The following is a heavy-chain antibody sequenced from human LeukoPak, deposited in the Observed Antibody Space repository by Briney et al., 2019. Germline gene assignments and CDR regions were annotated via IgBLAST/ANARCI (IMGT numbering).Heavy chain of an antibody. Sequence: GASVKVSCKASGYTFTSYDINWVRQATGQGLAWLGWMNPNSGNTGYAQKFQGRVTMTRNTSISTAYMELSSLRSEDTAVYYCARGSSSWYKADYWGQGTLVTVSS. J-gene: IGHJ4*02. D-gene: IGHD6-13*01. CDR2: MNPNSGNT. CDR3: ARGSSSWYKADY. CDR1: GYTFTSYD. V-gene: IGHV1-8*01.